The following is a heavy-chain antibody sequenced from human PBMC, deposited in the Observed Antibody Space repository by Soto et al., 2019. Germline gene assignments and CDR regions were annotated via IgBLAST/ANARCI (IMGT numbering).Heavy chain of an antibody. D-gene: IGHD3-22*01. CDR2: ISTYSENT. V-gene: IGHV1-18*01. Sequence: GASVKVSCKSSGYTFTSYSINWVRQAPGQGLEWMGWISTYSENTKHAQKFQGRVTMTTDTSTSTAYMELKSLRSDDTAVYYCARDANSDSSGYYSDYWGQGTLVTVSS. CDR3: ARDANSDSSGYYSDY. CDR1: GYTFTSYS. J-gene: IGHJ4*02.